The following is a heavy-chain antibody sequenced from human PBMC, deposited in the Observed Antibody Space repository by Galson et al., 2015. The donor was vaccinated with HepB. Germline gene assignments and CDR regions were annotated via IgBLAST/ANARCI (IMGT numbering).Heavy chain of an antibody. Sequence: SETLSLTCTVSGGSISSSSYYWGWIRQPPGKGLEWIGSIYYSGSTYYNPSLKSRVTISVDTSKNLFSLKLSSVTAADTAGYYCASETYVEMATIMGDYFDYWGQGTLVTVSS. D-gene: IGHD5-24*01. CDR2: IYYSGST. CDR3: ASETYVEMATIMGDYFDY. J-gene: IGHJ4*02. CDR1: GGSISSSSYY. V-gene: IGHV4-39*01.